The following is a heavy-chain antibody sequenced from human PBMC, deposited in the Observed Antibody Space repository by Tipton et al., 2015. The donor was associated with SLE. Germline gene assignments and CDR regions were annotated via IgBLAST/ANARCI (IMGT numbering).Heavy chain of an antibody. CDR1: GASVTNHDYY. J-gene: IGHJ5*01. D-gene: IGHD3-10*01. V-gene: IGHV4-39*07. CDR2: VYYGATT. CDR3: ARPRTYTYGTDWFDS. Sequence: TLSLTCSVSGASVTNHDYYWGWIRQPPGKGLEWIGTVYYGATTYYNPSLRSRATILVDSSKNQFSLQLTSVTAADTAMYYCARPRTYTYGTDWFDSWGQGTLVTVSS.